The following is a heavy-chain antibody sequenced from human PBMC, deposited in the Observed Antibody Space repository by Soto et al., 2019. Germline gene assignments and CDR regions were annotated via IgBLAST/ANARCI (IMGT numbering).Heavy chain of an antibody. D-gene: IGHD1-26*01. Sequence: GGSLRLSCAASGFTFSSYGMHWVRQAPGKGLEWVAVISYDGSNKYYADSVKGRFTISRDNSKNTLYLQMSSLRAEDTAVYYCARHPSGTTAGTYYGMDVWGQGPTVTV. CDR3: ARHPSGTTAGTYYGMDV. CDR1: GFTFSSYG. J-gene: IGHJ6*02. V-gene: IGHV3-30*03. CDR2: ISYDGSNK.